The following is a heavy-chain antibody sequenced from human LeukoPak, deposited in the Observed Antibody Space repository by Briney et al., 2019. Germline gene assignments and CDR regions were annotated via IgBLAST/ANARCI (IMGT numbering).Heavy chain of an antibody. CDR2: ISNDGTNK. D-gene: IGHD3/OR15-3a*01. J-gene: IGHJ4*02. CDR1: GFSFRSFA. V-gene: IGHV3-30*18. CDR3: AKESTWTGTDTNYFDY. Sequence: GGSLRLSCAASGFSFRSFAMHWVRQAPGKGLEWVAVISNDGTNKYYADSVKGRFTFSRDNSKTTLYLQMNSLRTEDTAVYYCAKESTWTGTDTNYFDYWGQGTLVTVSS.